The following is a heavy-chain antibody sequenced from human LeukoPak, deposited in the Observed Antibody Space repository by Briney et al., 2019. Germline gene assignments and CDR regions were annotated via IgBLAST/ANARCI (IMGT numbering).Heavy chain of an antibody. V-gene: IGHV4-39*01. CDR2: IYYSGST. D-gene: IGHD3-3*01. Sequence: SETLSLTCTVSGGSISSSSYYWGWIRQPPGKGLEWIVSIYYSGSTYYNPSLKSRVTISVDTSKNQFSLKLSSVTAADTAVYYCATQIVRGWSGYYYYYGMDVWGQGTTVTVSS. CDR3: ATQIVRGWSGYYYYYGMDV. J-gene: IGHJ6*02. CDR1: GGSISSSSYY.